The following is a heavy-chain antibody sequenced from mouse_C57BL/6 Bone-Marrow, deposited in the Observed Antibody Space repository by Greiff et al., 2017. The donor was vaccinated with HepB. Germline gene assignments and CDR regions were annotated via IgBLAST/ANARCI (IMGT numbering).Heavy chain of an antibody. V-gene: IGHV5-17*01. J-gene: IGHJ3*01. CDR2: ISSGSSTI. CDR3: AQGLYYDYDKKFAY. Sequence: EVQGVESGGGLVKPGGSLKLSCAASGFTFSDYAMHWVRQAPEKGLERVAYISSGSSTIYYADTVKGRFTISRDNAKNTLFLQMTSLRSEDTAMYYCAQGLYYDYDKKFAYWGQGTLVTVSA. CDR1: GFTFSDYA. D-gene: IGHD2-4*01.